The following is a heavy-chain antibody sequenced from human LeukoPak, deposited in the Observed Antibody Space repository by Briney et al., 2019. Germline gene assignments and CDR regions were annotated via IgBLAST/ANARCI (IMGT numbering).Heavy chain of an antibody. Sequence: ASVKVSCKASGYTFTSYYMHWVRQAPGQGLEWMGLINPSGGSTSYAQKFQGRVTMTRDTSTSTVYMELSSLRSEDTAVYYCARSNPRDWFDPWGQGTLVTGSS. V-gene: IGHV1-46*01. CDR2: INPSGGST. CDR3: ARSNPRDWFDP. CDR1: GYTFTSYY. J-gene: IGHJ5*02.